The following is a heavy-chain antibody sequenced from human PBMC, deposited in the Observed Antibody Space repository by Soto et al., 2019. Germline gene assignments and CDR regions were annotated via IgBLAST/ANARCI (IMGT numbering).Heavy chain of an antibody. Sequence: PGGSLRLSFGVSGFTIGSYGIHWVLQAPGKGLEWVAVISYDGSNKYYADSVKGRFTISRDNSKNTLYLQMNSLRAEDTAVYYCAKVYDSSGYYPRDYYGMDVWGQGTTVTVSS. V-gene: IGHV3-30*18. CDR3: AKVYDSSGYYPRDYYGMDV. CDR2: ISYDGSNK. CDR1: GFTIGSYG. J-gene: IGHJ6*02. D-gene: IGHD3-22*01.